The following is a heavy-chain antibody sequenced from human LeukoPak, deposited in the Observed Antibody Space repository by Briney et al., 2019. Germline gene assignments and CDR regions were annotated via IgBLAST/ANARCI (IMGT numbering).Heavy chain of an antibody. CDR1: GFTFSSNY. CDR3: ERQLKRFYYNIGGYSEHALDI. D-gene: IGHD3-22*01. V-gene: IGHV3-66*04. Sequence: GGSLRLSCAASGFTFSSNYMSWVRQAPGKGLEWVSVIYSGGGTYYADSVKGRFTISRDNSKNTLFLQMNSLRAEDTAVYYCERQLKRFYYNIGGYSEHALDIWGQGTMVTVSS. J-gene: IGHJ3*02. CDR2: IYSGGGT.